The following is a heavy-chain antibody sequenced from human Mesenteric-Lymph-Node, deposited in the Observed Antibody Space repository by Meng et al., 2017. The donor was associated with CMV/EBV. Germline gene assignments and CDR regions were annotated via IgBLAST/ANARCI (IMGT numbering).Heavy chain of an antibody. Sequence: ASGFTFSRHAMTWVRQAPGKGLEWVSAISSSGGSTYYADSVKGRFTISRDNSKNTLYLQMNSLRAEDTAIHYCAKAPSSAWPYYFDYWGQGTLVTVSS. D-gene: IGHD6-19*01. V-gene: IGHV3-23*01. CDR3: AKAPSSAWPYYFDY. J-gene: IGHJ4*02. CDR1: GFTFSRHA. CDR2: ISSSGGST.